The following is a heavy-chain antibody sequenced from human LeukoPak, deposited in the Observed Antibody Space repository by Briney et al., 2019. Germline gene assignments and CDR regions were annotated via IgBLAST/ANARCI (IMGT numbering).Heavy chain of an antibody. CDR1: GFTFSSYA. CDR3: ARDGLAAATLHWCFDL. V-gene: IGHV3-23*01. CDR2: ISGSGGST. J-gene: IGHJ2*01. Sequence: GGSLRLSCAASGFTFSSYAMSWVRQAPGKGLEWVSAISGSGGSTYYADSVKGRFTISRDNARNSLYLQMNSLRAEDTAVYYCARDGLAAATLHWCFDLWGRGTLVTVSS. D-gene: IGHD2-15*01.